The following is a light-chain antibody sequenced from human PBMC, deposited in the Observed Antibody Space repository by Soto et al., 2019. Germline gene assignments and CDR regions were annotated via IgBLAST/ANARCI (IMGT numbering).Light chain of an antibody. CDR1: QSVSTN. J-gene: IGKJ5*01. V-gene: IGKV3-15*01. Sequence: EIVLTQSPDTLSVSPGERATLSCRASQSVSTNLAWYHQKLGQAPRVLIYGSSSRATGVPAGFSGSASGTEFTLTISSLQSEDSGISYCLQDNDWRLSTFGQGTRLEIK. CDR3: LQDNDWRLST. CDR2: GSS.